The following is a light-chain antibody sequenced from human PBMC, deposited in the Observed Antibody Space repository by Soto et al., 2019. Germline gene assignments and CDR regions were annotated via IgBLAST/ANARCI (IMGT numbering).Light chain of an antibody. CDR2: GNS. J-gene: IGLJ2*01. Sequence: QLVLTQPPSVSGAPGQRVTISCTGSSSNIGAGYDVHWYQQLPGTAPKLLIYGNSNRPSGVPDRFSGSKSGTSAFLAITGLQAEDEADYYCQSYDSSLSGVVFGGGTQLTVL. CDR3: QSYDSSLSGVV. V-gene: IGLV1-40*01. CDR1: SSNIGAGYD.